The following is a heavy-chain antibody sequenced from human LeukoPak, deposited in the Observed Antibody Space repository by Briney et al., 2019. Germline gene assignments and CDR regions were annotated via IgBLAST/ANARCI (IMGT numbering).Heavy chain of an antibody. CDR3: ARVTQAGHNWCDP. CDR1: AGSFSIYA. J-gene: IGHJ5*02. D-gene: IGHD6-25*01. Sequence: SVTVSCTSSAGSFSIYAICWVWHAPGQGLGWMGRMIPILGIANYAQKFQGRVTTTADKTTSTAYMELSSLRSEDAAVYYCARVTQAGHNWCDPWGQGTLVTVSS. V-gene: IGHV1-69*04. CDR2: MIPILGIA.